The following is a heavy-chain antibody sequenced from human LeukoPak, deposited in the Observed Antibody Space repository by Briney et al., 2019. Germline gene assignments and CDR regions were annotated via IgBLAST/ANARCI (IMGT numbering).Heavy chain of an antibody. J-gene: IGHJ4*02. CDR1: GFTFSGNW. CDR3: ARAYSANYRLDC. D-gene: IGHD4/OR15-4a*01. CDR2: INDDGSST. V-gene: IGHV3-74*01. Sequence: GGSLRLSCAASGFTFSGNWMHWVRQAPGKGLRWVSRINDDGSSTSYADSVKGRFTISRDNAKNTMYLQMNNLRDEDTAVYYCARAYSANYRLDCWGQGTQVTVSS.